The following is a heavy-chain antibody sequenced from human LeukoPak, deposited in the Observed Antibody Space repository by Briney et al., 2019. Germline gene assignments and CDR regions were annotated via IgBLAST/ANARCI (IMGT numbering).Heavy chain of an antibody. D-gene: IGHD3-10*01. Sequence: GGALRLSCAASGFTFSNFGMHWVRQAPGKGLEWVAVISYDGSLKHYLDSVKGRFTISRDNSKSTLYLQMDSLRVEDTAVYYCAKKYSYGSGAGDALDIWGHGTLVTVSS. CDR2: ISYDGSLK. V-gene: IGHV3-30*18. J-gene: IGHJ3*02. CDR1: GFTFSNFG. CDR3: AKKYSYGSGAGDALDI.